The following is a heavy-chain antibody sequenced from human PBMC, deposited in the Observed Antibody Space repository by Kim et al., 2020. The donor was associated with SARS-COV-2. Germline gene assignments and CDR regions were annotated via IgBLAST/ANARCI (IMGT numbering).Heavy chain of an antibody. CDR2: ISGSGGST. D-gene: IGHD6-19*01. Sequence: GGSLRLSCAASGLTFINYPMSWVRQAPGKGLEWVSAISGSGGSTYYADSVKGRFTISRDNSKNTLFLQMNSLRADDTAVYYCAKYRHGQWLVDSWGQGTLVTVSS. CDR3: AKYRHGQWLVDS. V-gene: IGHV3-23*01. CDR1: GLTFINYP. J-gene: IGHJ4*02.